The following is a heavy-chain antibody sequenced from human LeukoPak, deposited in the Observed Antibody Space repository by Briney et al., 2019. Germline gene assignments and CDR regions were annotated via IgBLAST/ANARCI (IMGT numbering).Heavy chain of an antibody. J-gene: IGHJ4*02. CDR1: GFTFSYYA. CDR2: ISGSGGST. CDR3: AQRSSGSYYYFDS. V-gene: IGHV3-23*01. D-gene: IGHD3-10*01. Sequence: PGGSLRLSCAASGFTFSYYAMSWVRQAPGKGLEWVSGISGSGGSTYYADSVKGRFTISRDNSKNTLYLQMNSLRAEDAAVYYCAQRSSGSYYYFDSWGQGTLVTVSS.